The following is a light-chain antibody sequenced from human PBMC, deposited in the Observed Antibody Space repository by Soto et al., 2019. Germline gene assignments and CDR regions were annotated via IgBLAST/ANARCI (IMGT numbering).Light chain of an antibody. CDR3: SSYTSSSLDV. CDR2: DVS. J-gene: IGLJ1*01. CDR1: SSDVGGYNY. V-gene: IGLV2-14*04. Sequence: RQSITISCTGTSSDVGGYNYVSWYQQHPGKAPKLMIYDVSNRPSGVSNRFSGSKSGNTASLTISGLQAEDEADYYCSSYTSSSLDVFGTGTKLTVL.